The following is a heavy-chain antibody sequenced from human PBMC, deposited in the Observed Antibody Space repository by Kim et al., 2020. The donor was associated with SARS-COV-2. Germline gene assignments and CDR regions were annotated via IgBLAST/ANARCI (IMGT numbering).Heavy chain of an antibody. CDR1: GFTVSSNY. CDR2: IYSGGST. D-gene: IGHD3-22*01. V-gene: IGHV3-53*01. CDR3: ARRIADSSGWDY. J-gene: IGHJ4*02. Sequence: GGSLRLSCAAYGFTVSSNYMSWVRQAPGKGLEWVSVIYSGGSTYYADSVKGRFTISRDNSKNTLYLQMNSLRAEDTAVYYCARRIADSSGWDYWGQGTLVTVSS.